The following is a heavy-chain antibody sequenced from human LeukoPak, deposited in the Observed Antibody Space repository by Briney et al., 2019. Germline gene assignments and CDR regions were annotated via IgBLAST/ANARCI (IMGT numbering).Heavy chain of an antibody. D-gene: IGHD2-15*01. V-gene: IGHV4-59*01. CDR1: GGSISSYY. Sequence: SETLSLTCTVSGGSISSYYWSWIRQPPGKGLEWIGYIYYSGSTNYNPSLKSRVTISVDTSKNQFSLKLSSVTAADTAVYYCARQRSSGGSCYYYYYGMDVWGQGTTVTVSS. J-gene: IGHJ6*02. CDR3: ARQRSSGGSCYYYYYGMDV. CDR2: IYYSGST.